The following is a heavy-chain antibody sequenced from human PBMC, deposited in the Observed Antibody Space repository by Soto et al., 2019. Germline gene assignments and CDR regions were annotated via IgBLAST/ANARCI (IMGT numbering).Heavy chain of an antibody. D-gene: IGHD3-10*01. CDR3: AHRLAYYYVSGSYRYNWFDP. Sequence: QITLKESGPPLVKPTQTLTLTCTFSGFSLSTSGVGVGGIRQPPGKALEWLARIYWDDDKGYSPSLKSRLTITKNTSNNHVVLTITNMDPVDTATYYCAHRLAYYYVSGSYRYNWFDPWGQGTLVTVSS. V-gene: IGHV2-5*02. CDR2: IYWDDDK. J-gene: IGHJ5*02. CDR1: GFSLSTSGVG.